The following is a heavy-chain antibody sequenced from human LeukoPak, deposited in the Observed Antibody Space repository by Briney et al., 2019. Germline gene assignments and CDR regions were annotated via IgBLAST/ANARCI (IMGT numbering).Heavy chain of an antibody. CDR2: INPNSGGT. D-gene: IGHD1-20*01. CDR3: ARAQVITGTTGWFDP. Sequence: ASVKVSCKASGYTFTGYYMHWVRQAPGQGLEWMGWINPNSGGTNYAQKLQGRVTMTTDTSTSTAYMELRSLRSDDTAVYYCARAQVITGTTGWFDPWGQGTLVTVSS. V-gene: IGHV1-2*02. J-gene: IGHJ5*02. CDR1: GYTFTGYY.